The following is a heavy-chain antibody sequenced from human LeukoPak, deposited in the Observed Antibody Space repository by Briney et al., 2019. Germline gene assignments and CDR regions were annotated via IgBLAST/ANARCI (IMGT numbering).Heavy chain of an antibody. D-gene: IGHD2-2*01. CDR2: IYTSGST. Sequence: SETLSLTCTVSGGSISNYYWSWIRQPAGKGLEWIGRIYTSGSTNYNPSLKSRVTMSVDTSKNQFSLKLSSVAAADTAVYYCARDRNPDIVVVPAARIRGWFDPWGQGTLVTVSS. CDR1: GGSISNYY. CDR3: ARDRNPDIVVVPAARIRGWFDP. V-gene: IGHV4-4*07. J-gene: IGHJ5*02.